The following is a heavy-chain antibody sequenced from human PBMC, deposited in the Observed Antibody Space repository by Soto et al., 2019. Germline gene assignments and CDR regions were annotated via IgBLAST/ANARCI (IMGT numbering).Heavy chain of an antibody. CDR3: AREHADSGWFRFDQ. J-gene: IGHJ4*02. D-gene: IGHD6-19*01. CDR2: ISAYNGDT. V-gene: IGHV1-18*01. Sequence: QVQLVQSGAEVKKPGASVRVSCKTSGYTFTRYSISWVRQAPGQGLEWMGWISAYNGDTSYAQNLQGRVTMTTDASTSTAYMELRSLRSDDTAMYYCAREHADSGWFRFDQWGQGTLVTVSS. CDR1: GYTFTRYS.